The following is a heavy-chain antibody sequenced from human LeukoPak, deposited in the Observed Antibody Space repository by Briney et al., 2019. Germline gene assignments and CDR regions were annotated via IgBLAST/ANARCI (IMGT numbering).Heavy chain of an antibody. CDR2: MKHDGTEM. D-gene: IGHD5-12*01. Sequence: HPGGSLRLSCATSGISFSSYWMSWVRQAPAKGLEWVAIMKHDGTEMYYVDSVKGRFTISRDNAKNTLYLQMNSLRVEDTALYYCARDSGHTGYDLYDYWGQGTLVTVSS. CDR3: ARDSGHTGYDLYDY. CDR1: GISFSSYW. J-gene: IGHJ4*02. V-gene: IGHV3-7*01.